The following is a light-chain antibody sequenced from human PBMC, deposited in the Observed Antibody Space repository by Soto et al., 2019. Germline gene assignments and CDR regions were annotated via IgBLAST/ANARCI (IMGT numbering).Light chain of an antibody. J-gene: IGKJ1*01. V-gene: IGKV3-15*01. CDR2: DTY. CDR3: EQYNNWPTWT. CDR1: QSVRSK. Sequence: EIVRTQSPAALSVSPGERATLACRARQSVRSKVAWYQQKPGQAPSLVIYDTYIRATGIPARFSGSGFGTEFTLTISSLQPEDFAVYYCEQYNNWPTWTFGQGTKVDI.